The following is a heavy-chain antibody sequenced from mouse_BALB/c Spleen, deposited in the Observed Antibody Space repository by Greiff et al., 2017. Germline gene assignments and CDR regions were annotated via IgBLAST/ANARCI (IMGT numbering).Heavy chain of an antibody. CDR2: IWRGGST. J-gene: IGHJ4*01. V-gene: IGHV2-5-1*01. CDR1: GFSLTSYG. D-gene: IGHD4-1*01. Sequence: QVQLQQSGPSLVQPSQSLSITCTVSGFSLTSYGVHWVRQSPGKGLEWLGVIWRGGSTDYNAAFMSRLSITKDNSKSQVFFKMNSLQADDTAIYYCAKNWAPYYAMDYWGQGTSVTVSS. CDR3: AKNWAPYYAMDY.